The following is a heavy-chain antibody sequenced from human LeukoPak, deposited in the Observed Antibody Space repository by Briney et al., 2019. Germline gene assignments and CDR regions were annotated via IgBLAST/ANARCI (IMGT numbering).Heavy chain of an antibody. CDR3: ATYGDYFLSYYYYYDMDV. V-gene: IGHV3-11*04. CDR1: GFPFSDYY. D-gene: IGHD4-17*01. J-gene: IGHJ6*03. Sequence: PGGSLTLSCAPSGFPFSDYYMRWLPHAPGKGGEGVSYISSIDSIIYYADSEKGRFTICRDNAKNSLYLQMNSLRAEDTAVYYCATYGDYFLSYYYYYDMDVWGKGTTVTISS. CDR2: ISSIDSII.